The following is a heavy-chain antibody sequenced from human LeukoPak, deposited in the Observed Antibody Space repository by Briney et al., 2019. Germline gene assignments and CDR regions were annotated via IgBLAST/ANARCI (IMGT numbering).Heavy chain of an antibody. CDR2: ISSSGIT. V-gene: IGHV4-4*07. J-gene: IGHJ4*02. CDR1: GGSISSYY. Sequence: SETLSLTCTVSGGSISSYYWSWIRQPAGKGLEWIGRISSSGITNYNPALKSRVTMSVDTSRNQFSLKLSSVTAADTAVYYCASGLDTAMVTSYWGQGTLVTVSS. D-gene: IGHD5-18*01. CDR3: ASGLDTAMVTSY.